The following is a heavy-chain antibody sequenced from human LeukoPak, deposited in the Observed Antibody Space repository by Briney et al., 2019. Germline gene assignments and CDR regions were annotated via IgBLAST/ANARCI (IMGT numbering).Heavy chain of an antibody. J-gene: IGHJ5*02. CDR1: GLTFSSYA. D-gene: IGHD2-2*01. CDR3: ATPRQDIVVVPAAMGVAGWFDP. CDR2: ISGSVGST. V-gene: IGHV3-23*01. Sequence: GGSLRLSCAASGLTFSSYAMSWVRQAPGKGLEWVSAISGSVGSTYYADSVKGRFTISRDNSKNTLYLQMNSLRAEDTAVYYCATPRQDIVVVPAAMGVAGWFDPWGQGTLVTVSS.